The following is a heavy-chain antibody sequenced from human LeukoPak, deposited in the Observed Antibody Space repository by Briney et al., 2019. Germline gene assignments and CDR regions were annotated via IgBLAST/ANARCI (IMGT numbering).Heavy chain of an antibody. J-gene: IGHJ3*02. V-gene: IGHV3-66*01. CDR2: IYSGGST. D-gene: IGHD2-2*01. CDR3: AREGYCSSTSCYLDAFDI. Sequence: GGSLRLSCAASGFTVSSNYVSWVRQAPGKGLEWVSVIYSGGSTYYADSVKGRFTISRDNSKNTLYLQMNSLRAEDTAVYYCAREGYCSSTSCYLDAFDIWGQGTMVTVSS. CDR1: GFTVSSNY.